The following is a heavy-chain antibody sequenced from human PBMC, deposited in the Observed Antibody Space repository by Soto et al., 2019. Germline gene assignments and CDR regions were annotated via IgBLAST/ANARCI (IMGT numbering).Heavy chain of an antibody. Sequence: QVHLVESGGGVVQPRGSLRLSCAASGFTFSVFGMHWVRQAPGKGPEWVAVISHDGNSKHYADSVKGRFSISRDNARNMLSRLMDSLRPEDTGLYYCAKNINVPPSYDTRGRRALICHWGQLTLVTVSS. D-gene: IGHD2-2*01. J-gene: IGHJ4*02. V-gene: IGHV3-30*18. CDR1: GFTFSVFG. CDR3: AKNINVPPSYDTRGRRALICH. CDR2: ISHDGNSK.